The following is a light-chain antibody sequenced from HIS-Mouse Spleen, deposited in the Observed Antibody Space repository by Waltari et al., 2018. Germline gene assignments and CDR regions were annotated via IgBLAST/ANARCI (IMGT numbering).Light chain of an antibody. J-gene: IGLJ3*02. CDR1: SSDVGGYNY. CDR2: KVS. CDR3: SSYTSSSTLV. V-gene: IGLV2-14*01. Sequence: QSALTQPASVSGSPGQSITISCTGTSSDVGGYNYVSWYQQHPGKAPKLMIYKVSNRPSGVSNRFSGSKSGNTASLTISGLQAEDEADYYCSSYTSSSTLVFGGGTK.